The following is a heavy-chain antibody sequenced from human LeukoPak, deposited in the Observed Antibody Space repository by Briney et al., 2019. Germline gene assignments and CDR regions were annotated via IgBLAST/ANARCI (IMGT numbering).Heavy chain of an antibody. Sequence: SETLSLTCTVSGGSISSYYWSWIRQPPGKGLEWIGYIYYSGSTYYNPSLKSRVTISVDTSKNQFSLKLSSVTAADTAVYYCAKSEPRMVRGVIIPNSFDYWGQGTLVTVSS. D-gene: IGHD3-10*01. CDR3: AKSEPRMVRGVIIPNSFDY. V-gene: IGHV4-59*12. CDR1: GGSISSYY. CDR2: IYYSGST. J-gene: IGHJ4*02.